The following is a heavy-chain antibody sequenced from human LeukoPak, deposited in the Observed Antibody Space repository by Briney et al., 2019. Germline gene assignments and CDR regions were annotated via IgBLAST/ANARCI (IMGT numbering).Heavy chain of an antibody. D-gene: IGHD4-17*01. CDR3: ARGDYGDYVDY. Sequence: SETLSLTCAVYGGSFSGYYWSWIRQPPGKGLEWIGEINHSGSTNYNPSLKSRVTITVDTSKNQFSLKLSSVTAADTAVYYCARGDYGDYVDYWGQGTLVTVSS. CDR2: INHSGST. CDR1: GGSFSGYY. J-gene: IGHJ4*02. V-gene: IGHV4-34*01.